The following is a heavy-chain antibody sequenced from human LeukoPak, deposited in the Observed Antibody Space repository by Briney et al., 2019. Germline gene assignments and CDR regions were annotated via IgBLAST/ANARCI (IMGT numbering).Heavy chain of an antibody. CDR1: GDSVSSNSAA. CDR2: TYYRSKWYN. V-gene: IGHV6-1*01. CDR3: ARVGFSSGWSHPSSRVGGFDY. J-gene: IGHJ4*02. D-gene: IGHD6-19*01. Sequence: SQTLSLTCAISGDSVSSNSAAWNWIRQSPSRGLEWLGRTYYRSKWYNDYAVSVKSRITINPDTSKNQFSLQLNSVTPEDTAVYYCARVGFSSGWSHPSSRVGGFDYWGQGTLVTVSS.